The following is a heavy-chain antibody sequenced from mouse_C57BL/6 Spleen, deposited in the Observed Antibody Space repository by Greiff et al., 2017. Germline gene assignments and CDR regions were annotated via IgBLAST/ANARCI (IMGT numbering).Heavy chain of an antibody. CDR2: IYPGDGDT. Sequence: VQLVESGAELVKPGASVKISCKASGYAFSSYWMNWVKQRPGKGLEWIGQIYPGDGDTNYNGKFKGKATLTADKSSSTAYMQLSSLTSEDSAVYFCASSFSGYEAMDYWGEGTSVTVSS. CDR3: ASSFSGYEAMDY. V-gene: IGHV1-80*01. D-gene: IGHD3-2*02. J-gene: IGHJ4*01. CDR1: GYAFSSYW.